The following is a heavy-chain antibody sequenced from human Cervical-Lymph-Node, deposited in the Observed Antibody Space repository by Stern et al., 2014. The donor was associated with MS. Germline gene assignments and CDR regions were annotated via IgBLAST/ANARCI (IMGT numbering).Heavy chain of an antibody. J-gene: IGHJ4*02. CDR1: GFTFSDYS. CDR2: ISSTGTYI. CDR3: ATDLMTTVTTIEY. V-gene: IGHV3-21*01. Sequence: VQLVQSGGGLVKPGGSLRLSCVASGFTFSDYSVNWVRQAPGKGLEWVSSISSTGTYIYDADSVKGRFTISRDNAKNSLYLQMNSLRAEDTAVYYCATDLMTTVTTIEYWGQGALVTVSS. D-gene: IGHD4-17*01.